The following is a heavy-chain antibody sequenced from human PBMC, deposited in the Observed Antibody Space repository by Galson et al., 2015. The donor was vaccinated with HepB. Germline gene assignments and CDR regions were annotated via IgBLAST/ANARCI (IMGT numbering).Heavy chain of an antibody. CDR3: ARDVAEIALAGPVPYMDV. Sequence: SVKVSCKASGGTFSSYAISWVRQAPGQGLEWMGGIIPIFGTANYAQKFQGRVTITADESTSTAYMELSSLRSEDTAVYYCARDVAEIALAGPVPYMDVWGKGTTLTVSS. V-gene: IGHV1-69*13. D-gene: IGHD6-19*01. J-gene: IGHJ6*03. CDR1: GGTFSSYA. CDR2: IIPIFGTA.